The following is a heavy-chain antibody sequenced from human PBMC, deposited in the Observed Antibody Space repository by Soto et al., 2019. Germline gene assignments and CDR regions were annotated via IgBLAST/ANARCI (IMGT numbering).Heavy chain of an antibody. V-gene: IGHV1-69*01. CDR3: AGAWIPAAPDYKYYAMDV. J-gene: IGHJ6*02. CDR1: GDTFSNYA. D-gene: IGHD2-2*01. Sequence: HVQLVQSGAEVKKPGSSVKVSCKASGDTFSNYAISWVRQAPGQGLEWMGGIIPIFRTTDYAKNFPGRVTITADESTRTAYLEVSSMRSEYRAVYFCAGAWIPAAPDYKYYAMDVCGQGTPATVSS. CDR2: IIPIFRTT.